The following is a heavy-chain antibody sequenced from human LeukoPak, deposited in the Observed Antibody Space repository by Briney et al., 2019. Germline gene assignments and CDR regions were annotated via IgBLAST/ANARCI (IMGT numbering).Heavy chain of an antibody. CDR3: ARSLYSGSQNWFDP. CDR2: IYHSGRT. V-gene: IGHV4-38-2*02. Sequence: ASETLSLTCTVSGYSISSGYYWGWIRQPPGKGLEWIGSIYHSGRTYYNPSLKSRVTISVDTSKNQFSLKLSSVTAADTAVYYCARSLYSGSQNWFDPWGQGTLVTVSS. D-gene: IGHD1-26*01. J-gene: IGHJ5*02. CDR1: GYSISSGYY.